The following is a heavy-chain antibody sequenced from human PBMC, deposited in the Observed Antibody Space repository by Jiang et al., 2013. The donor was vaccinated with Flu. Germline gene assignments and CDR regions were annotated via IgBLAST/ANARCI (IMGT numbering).Heavy chain of an antibody. CDR1: GITFTSSA. CDR2: IVVGSGNT. CDR3: ARKDYYDSSGSDY. D-gene: IGHD3-22*01. V-gene: IGHV1-58*02. J-gene: IGHJ4*02. Sequence: GAEVKKPGTAVKVSCKASGITFTSSAMQWVRQARGQRLEWIGWIVVGSGNTNYAQKFQERVTITRDMSTSTAYMELSSLRSEDTAIYYCARKDYYDSSGSDYWGQGTLVTVSS.